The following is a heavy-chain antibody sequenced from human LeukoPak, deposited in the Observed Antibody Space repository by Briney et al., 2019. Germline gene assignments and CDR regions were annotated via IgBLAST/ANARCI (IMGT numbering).Heavy chain of an antibody. D-gene: IGHD6-19*01. J-gene: IGHJ4*02. CDR1: GFTFSNYV. CDR2: ISGSGDST. CDR3: AKVRAPSGWFNSDY. Sequence: GGSLRLSCAASGFTFSNYVMSWVRQAPGKGLEWVSGISGSGDSTYYAASVKGRFTISGDNSKNTLYLQMNSLRVEDTAAYYCAKVRAPSGWFNSDYWGQGTLVTVSS. V-gene: IGHV3-23*01.